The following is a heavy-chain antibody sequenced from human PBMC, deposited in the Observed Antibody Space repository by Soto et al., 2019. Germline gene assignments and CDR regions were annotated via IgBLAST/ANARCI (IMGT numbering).Heavy chain of an antibody. J-gene: IGHJ6*03. CDR3: ARVAPEYYDFWSGYLQIYYYYYVDV. CDR1: GGSISSYY. CDR2: IYYSGST. D-gene: IGHD3-3*01. V-gene: IGHV4-59*01. Sequence: SETLSLTCTVSGGSISSYYWSWIRQPPGKGLEWIGYIYYSGSTNYNPSLKSRVTISVDTSKNQFSLKLSSVTAADTAVYYCARVAPEYYDFWSGYLQIYYYYYVDVWGKGTTVTVSS.